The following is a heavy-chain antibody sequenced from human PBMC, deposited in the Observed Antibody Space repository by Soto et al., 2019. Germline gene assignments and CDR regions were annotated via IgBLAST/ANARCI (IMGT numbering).Heavy chain of an antibody. CDR3: AREGGRIAARPMRVFDY. Sequence: QVQLVESGGGVVQPGRSLRLSCAASGFTFSSYAMHWVRQAPGKGLEWVAVISYDGSNKYYADSVKGRFTISRDNSKNTLYLQMNSLRAEDTAVYYCAREGGRIAARPMRVFDYWGQGTLVTVSS. CDR1: GFTFSSYA. D-gene: IGHD6-6*01. CDR2: ISYDGSNK. V-gene: IGHV3-30-3*01. J-gene: IGHJ4*02.